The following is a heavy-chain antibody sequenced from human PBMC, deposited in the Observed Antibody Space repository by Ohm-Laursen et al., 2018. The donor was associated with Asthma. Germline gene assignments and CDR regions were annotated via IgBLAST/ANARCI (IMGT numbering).Heavy chain of an antibody. CDR3: ARVLNYGGNSPIFDY. V-gene: IGHV4-59*01. J-gene: IGHJ4*02. CDR1: GGSISSYY. Sequence: TLSLTCAVSGGSISSYYWSWIRQPPGKGLEWIGYIYYSGSTNYNPSLKSRVTISVDTSKNQFSLKLSSVTAADTAVYYCARVLNYGGNSPIFDYWDQGTLVTVSS. D-gene: IGHD4-23*01. CDR2: IYYSGST.